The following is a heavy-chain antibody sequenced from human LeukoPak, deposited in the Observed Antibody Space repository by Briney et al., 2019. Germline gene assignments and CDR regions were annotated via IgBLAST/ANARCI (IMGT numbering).Heavy chain of an antibody. D-gene: IGHD2-2*01. CDR2: LWYDGSNK. CDR1: GFGFHDCG. CDR3: ARMTGELLVPDSLFDGMGV. Sequence: PGGSLRLLCAASGFGFHDCGMHGVRQAPAKGLEWVAFLWYDGSNKYYADAVKGGSTISRDDYKNTLYRPMTSQRAEDTAVYYWARMTGELLVPDSLFDGMGVWGQGTTVTVSS. J-gene: IGHJ6*02. V-gene: IGHV3-33*01.